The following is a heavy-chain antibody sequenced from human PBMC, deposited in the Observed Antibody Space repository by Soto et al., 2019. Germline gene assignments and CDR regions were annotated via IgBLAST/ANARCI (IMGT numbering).Heavy chain of an antibody. J-gene: IGHJ5*02. CDR2: IYYSGTT. D-gene: IGHD3-10*01. CDR3: ARSGLRGVDNWFDP. CDR1: GTFISTYY. V-gene: IGHV4-59*01. Sequence: PSETLSLTCTVSGTFISTYYWSWIRQPPGKGLEWIGYIYYSGTTNYNPSLKSRVTMSVDMSKNQFSLNLRSVTAADTAVYYCARSGLRGVDNWFDPWGQGTLVTVSS.